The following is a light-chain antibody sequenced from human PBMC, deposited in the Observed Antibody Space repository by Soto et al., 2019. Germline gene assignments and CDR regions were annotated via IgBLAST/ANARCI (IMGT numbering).Light chain of an antibody. V-gene: IGKV1-5*03. J-gene: IGKJ1*01. CDR2: KAS. Sequence: DIQMTQSPSTLSGSVGDRVTITCRASQTIRSWLAWYQQKPGKAPNLLIYKASTLQSGVPSRFSGSGSGTEFTLTISSLQPDDFAPYYCQHYNSYSEAFGQGTKVELK. CDR3: QHYNSYSEA. CDR1: QTIRSW.